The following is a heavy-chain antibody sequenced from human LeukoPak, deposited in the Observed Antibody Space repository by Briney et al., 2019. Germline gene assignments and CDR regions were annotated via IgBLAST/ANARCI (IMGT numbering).Heavy chain of an antibody. Sequence: GESLKISCKGSGYSFTSYWIGWVRQMPGKGLEWMGVIYPGDSDTRYSPSFQGQVTISADKSISTAYLQWSSLKASDTAMYYCARSRYYGGNLWFLDYWGQGTLVTVSS. CDR1: GYSFTSYW. CDR3: ARSRYYGGNLWFLDY. D-gene: IGHD4-23*01. V-gene: IGHV5-51*01. CDR2: IYPGDSDT. J-gene: IGHJ4*02.